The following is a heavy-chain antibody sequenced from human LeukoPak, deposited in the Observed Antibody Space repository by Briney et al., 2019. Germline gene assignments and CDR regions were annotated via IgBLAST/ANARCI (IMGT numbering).Heavy chain of an antibody. CDR1: GYSISSGYY. J-gene: IGHJ5*02. CDR2: IYHSGST. V-gene: IGHV4-38-2*02. Sequence: SETLSLTCTVSGYSISSGYYWGWIRQPPGKGLEWIGSIYHSGSTYYNPSLKIRVTISVDTSKNQFSLKLSSVTAADTAVYYCASYGSGSYYPFDPWGQGTLVTVSS. D-gene: IGHD3-10*01. CDR3: ASYGSGSYYPFDP.